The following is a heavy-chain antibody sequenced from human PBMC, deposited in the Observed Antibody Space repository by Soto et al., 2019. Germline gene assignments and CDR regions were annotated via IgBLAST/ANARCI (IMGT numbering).Heavy chain of an antibody. J-gene: IGHJ4*02. Sequence: GASVKVSCKASGSTFTSYDINWVRQAPGQGLEWIGWIVVGSGNTDYAQKFQERVTITRDMSTSTAYMELSSLRSEDTAVYYCAAVVINSRDYWGQGTLVTVSS. CDR2: IVVGSGNT. D-gene: IGHD3-22*01. V-gene: IGHV1-58*02. CDR3: AAVVINSRDY. CDR1: GSTFTSYD.